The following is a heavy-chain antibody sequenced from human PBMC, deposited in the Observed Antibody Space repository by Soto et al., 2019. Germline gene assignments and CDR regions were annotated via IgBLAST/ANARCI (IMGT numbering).Heavy chain of an antibody. D-gene: IGHD3-22*01. CDR3: ERKGAGGSCYYLTFDY. Sequence: SETLSLTCAVYGGSFSDYYWSWIRQPPGEVLEWIGTIDHRGSTNYNPSLMRRVAISVDTSKNQFSLKLNSGTAADTAVYYCERKGAGGSCYYLTFDYWGQGILVTVSS. V-gene: IGHV4-34*01. J-gene: IGHJ4*02. CDR2: IDHRGST. CDR1: GGSFSDYY.